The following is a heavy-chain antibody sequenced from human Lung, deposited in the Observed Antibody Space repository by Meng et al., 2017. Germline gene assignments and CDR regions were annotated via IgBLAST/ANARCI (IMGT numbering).Heavy chain of an antibody. CDR3: GRGQKGYFDL. Sequence: QAEPQVSCPDLVHPSQTLSLSCTVSCGSISSSNYYWSWIRQPPGKGLEWSGHIYNSGSTYYNPSLKSRITISVDTSKNQFSLKLSSVTAADTAVYYCGRGQKGYFDLWGRGTLVTVSS. CDR1: CGSISSSNYY. V-gene: IGHV4-30-4*01. CDR2: IYNSGST. J-gene: IGHJ2*01.